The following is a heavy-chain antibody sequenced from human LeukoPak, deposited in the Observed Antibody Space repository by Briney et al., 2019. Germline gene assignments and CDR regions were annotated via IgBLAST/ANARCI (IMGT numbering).Heavy chain of an antibody. CDR3: ARGDSSSGWWFDP. Sequence: GGSLRLSCAASGFTFSSNWMSWVRQAAGKGLEWVANINPDGSTKLYVGSGKGRFTISRDNAQSSLNLEMNSLRDDDTAVYYCARGDSSSGWWFDPWGQGTRVTVSS. V-gene: IGHV3-7*01. J-gene: IGHJ5*02. D-gene: IGHD6-13*01. CDR1: GFTFSSNW. CDR2: INPDGSTK.